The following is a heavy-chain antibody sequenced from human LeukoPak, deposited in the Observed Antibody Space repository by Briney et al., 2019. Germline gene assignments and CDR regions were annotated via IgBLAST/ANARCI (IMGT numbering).Heavy chain of an antibody. J-gene: IGHJ4*02. CDR1: GYSISSGYY. CDR2: IYHSGST. V-gene: IGHV4-38-2*02. CDR3: ARDPILLGYCTNGVCYFDY. Sequence: PSETLSLTCTVSGYSISSGYYWGWIRQPPGKGLEWIGSIYHSGSTYYNPSLKSRVTISVDTSKNQFSLKLSSVTAADTAVYYCARDPILLGYCTNGVCYFDYWGQGTLVTVSS. D-gene: IGHD2-8*01.